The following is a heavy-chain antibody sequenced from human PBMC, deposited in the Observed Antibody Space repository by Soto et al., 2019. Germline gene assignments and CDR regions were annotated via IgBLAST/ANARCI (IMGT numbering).Heavy chain of an antibody. CDR3: ARGGFGGTTGTPCEYYFDY. Sequence: PGGSLRLSCAASGFTFSSYGMHWVRQAPGKGLEWVSSISSSSSYIYYADSVKGRFTISRDNAKNSLYLQMNSLRAEDTAVYYCARGGFGGTTGTPCEYYFDYWVQGTLVTVSS. V-gene: IGHV3-21*01. D-gene: IGHD1-1*01. CDR1: GFTFSSYG. CDR2: ISSSSSYI. J-gene: IGHJ4*02.